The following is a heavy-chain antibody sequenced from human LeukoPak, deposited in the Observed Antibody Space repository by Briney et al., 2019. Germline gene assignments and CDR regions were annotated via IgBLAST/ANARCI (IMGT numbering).Heavy chain of an antibody. CDR3: ARGFDYYDSSGYSLDI. V-gene: IGHV1-2*02. CDR2: INPNSGGT. Sequence: ASVKVSCKAPGYTFTGYYMHWVRQAPGQGLEWMGWINPNSGGTNYAQKFQGRVTMTRDTSISTAYMELSRLRSDDTAVYYCARGFDYYDSSGYSLDIWGQGTMVTVSS. D-gene: IGHD3-22*01. CDR1: GYTFTGYY. J-gene: IGHJ3*02.